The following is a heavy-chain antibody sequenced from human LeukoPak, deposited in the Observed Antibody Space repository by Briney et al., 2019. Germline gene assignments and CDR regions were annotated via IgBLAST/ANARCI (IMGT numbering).Heavy chain of an antibody. CDR2: ISYDGSNK. V-gene: IGHV3-30-3*01. Sequence: GGSLRLSCAASGFTFSSYAMHWVRQAPGKGLEWVAVISYDGSNKYYADSVKGRFTISRDNSKNTLYLQMNSLRAEDTAVYYCAREKTYYDFWSGYPDAFDIWGQGTMVTVSS. CDR1: GFTFSSYA. D-gene: IGHD3-3*01. CDR3: AREKTYYDFWSGYPDAFDI. J-gene: IGHJ3*02.